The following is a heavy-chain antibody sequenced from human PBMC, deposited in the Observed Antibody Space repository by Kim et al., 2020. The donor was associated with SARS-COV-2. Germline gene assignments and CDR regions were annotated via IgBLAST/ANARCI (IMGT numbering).Heavy chain of an antibody. CDR2: ITQNGDTT. D-gene: IGHD3-10*01. J-gene: IGHJ4*02. Sequence: GGSLRLSCVASGFTFNAYIIHWVRLTPGKGLEYVSAITQNGDTTYYANSVKGRFTISRDNSKNTVYLQMGSLRTEDMGVYYCGRGHGSVWGQGTVVTVSS. CDR3: GRGHGSV. V-gene: IGHV3-64*01. CDR1: GFTFNAYI.